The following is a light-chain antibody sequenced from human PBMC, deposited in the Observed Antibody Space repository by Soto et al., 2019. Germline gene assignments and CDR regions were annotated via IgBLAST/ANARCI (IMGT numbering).Light chain of an antibody. J-gene: IGLJ1*01. CDR3: SAWDGSLNGYV. Sequence: QSVLTQPPSASGTPGQRVTISCSGSDSKIGRHSVNWYQQLPGTAPKVLIYSNNQRPSGVPGRFSGSKSGTSASLAISGLQSEDEAEYYCSAWDGSLNGYVFGTGTKVTVL. V-gene: IGLV1-44*01. CDR1: DSKIGRHS. CDR2: SNN.